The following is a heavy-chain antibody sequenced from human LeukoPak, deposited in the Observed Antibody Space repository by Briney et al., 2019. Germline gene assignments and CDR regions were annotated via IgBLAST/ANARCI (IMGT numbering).Heavy chain of an antibody. CDR1: DYSISSGYY. Sequence: PSETLSLTCTVSDYSISSGYYWGWIRQPPGKGLEWIGSIYYSGSTYYNPSLKSRVTISVDTSKNQFSLKLSSVTAADTAVYYCARPYYYDSSGYYFDYWGQGTLVTVSS. CDR2: IYYSGST. J-gene: IGHJ4*02. CDR3: ARPYYYDSSGYYFDY. V-gene: IGHV4-38-2*02. D-gene: IGHD3-22*01.